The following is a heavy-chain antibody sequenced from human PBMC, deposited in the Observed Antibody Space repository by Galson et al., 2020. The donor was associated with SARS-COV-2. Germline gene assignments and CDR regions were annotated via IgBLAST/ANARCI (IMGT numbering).Heavy chain of an antibody. D-gene: IGHD2-2*01. Sequence: SETLSLTCAVYGGSFKNYYWTLIRQSPGKGLQWIGEINHRGSTNYDPSLQGRFAMSVDTSKNQFSLRLSSVTAADTADYYCVRGAEERRIIVVVPYYYTYMDVWGGGTAVTVSS. J-gene: IGHJ6*03. CDR3: VRGAEERRIIVVVPYYYTYMDV. CDR1: GGSFKNYY. CDR2: INHRGST. V-gene: IGHV4-34*01.